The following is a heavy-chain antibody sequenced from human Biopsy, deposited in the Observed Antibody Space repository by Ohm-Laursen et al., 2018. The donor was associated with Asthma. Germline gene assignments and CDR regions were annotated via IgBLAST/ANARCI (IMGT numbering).Heavy chain of an antibody. CDR2: INSVLGTT. J-gene: IGHJ4*02. CDR1: GGTFNTSV. D-gene: IGHD2-2*01. Sequence: SVKVSCKSLGGTFNTSVIGWVRQAPGQGLVWLGGINSVLGTTTYPQKFQDRVTIPADDSTSTVYMELSSLRSEDTAVYYCARKAGSCISRTCYSLDFWGQGTLVTVSS. V-gene: IGHV1-69*13. CDR3: ARKAGSCISRTCYSLDF.